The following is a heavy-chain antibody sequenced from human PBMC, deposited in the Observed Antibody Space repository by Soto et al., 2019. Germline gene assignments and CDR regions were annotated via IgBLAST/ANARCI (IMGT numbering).Heavy chain of an antibody. D-gene: IGHD4-17*01. V-gene: IGHV1-69*08. CDR2: IIPILGIA. J-gene: IGHJ5*02. Sequence: QVQLVQSGAEVKKPGSSVKVSCKASGGTFSSYTISWVRQAPGQGLEWMGRIIPILGIANYAQKFQGRVTIAAVKSTSTADMELRSLRSEDTAGYYCARDWDDGDLAQNGFDPWGQGTLVTVSS. CDR1: GGTFSSYT. CDR3: ARDWDDGDLAQNGFDP.